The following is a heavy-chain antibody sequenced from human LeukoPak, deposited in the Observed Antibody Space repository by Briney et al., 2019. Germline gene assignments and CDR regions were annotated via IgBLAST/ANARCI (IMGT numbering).Heavy chain of an antibody. CDR3: ARDIEYYYDSSGIR. CDR1: GCTFSSYA. D-gene: IGHD3-22*01. CDR2: ISYDGSNK. V-gene: IGHV3-30-3*01. Sequence: GGSLRLSCAASGCTFSSYAMHWVRQAPGKGLEWVAVISYDGSNKYYVDSVKGRFTISRDNSKNTLYLQMNSLRAEDTAVYYCARDIEYYYDSSGIRWGQGTLVTSSS. J-gene: IGHJ4*02.